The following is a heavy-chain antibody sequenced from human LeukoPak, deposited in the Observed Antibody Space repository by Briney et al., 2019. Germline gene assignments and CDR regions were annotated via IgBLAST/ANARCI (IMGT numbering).Heavy chain of an antibody. CDR2: INHSGST. V-gene: IGHV4-34*01. Sequence: NSSETLSLTCAVYGGSFSGYYWSWIRQPPGKGLEWIGEINHSGSTNYNPSLKSRVTISVDTSKNQFSLKLSSVTAADTAVYYCARDDSFQFDSWGQGTLVTVSS. D-gene: IGHD5-18*01. CDR1: GGSFSGYY. CDR3: ARDDSFQFDS. J-gene: IGHJ4*02.